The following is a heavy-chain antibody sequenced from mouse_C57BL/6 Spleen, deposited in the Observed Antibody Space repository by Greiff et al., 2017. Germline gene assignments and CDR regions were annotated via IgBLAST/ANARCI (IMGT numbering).Heavy chain of an antibody. D-gene: IGHD1-1*01. CDR1: GYSITSGYY. CDR3: ARALTGFEY. CDR2: ISYDGSN. Sequence: ESGPGLVKPSQSLSLTCSVTGYSITSGYYWNWIRQFPGNKLEWMGYISYDGSNNYNPSLKNRISITRDTSKNQFFLKLNSVTTEDTATYYCARALTGFEYWGQGTLVTVSA. V-gene: IGHV3-6*01. J-gene: IGHJ3*01.